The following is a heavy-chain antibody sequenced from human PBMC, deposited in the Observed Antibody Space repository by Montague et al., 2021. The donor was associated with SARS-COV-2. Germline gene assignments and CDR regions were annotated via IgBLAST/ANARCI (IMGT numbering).Heavy chain of an antibody. Sequence: NENYLDSVKGRFTISRDNFKNTLYLQMISLRAEDTAIYYCARGSLGGYYFDYWCQVTLVRVSA. D-gene: IGHD3-16*01. CDR2: NE. V-gene: IGHV3-33*01. CDR3: ARGSLGGYYFDY. J-gene: IGHJ4*02.